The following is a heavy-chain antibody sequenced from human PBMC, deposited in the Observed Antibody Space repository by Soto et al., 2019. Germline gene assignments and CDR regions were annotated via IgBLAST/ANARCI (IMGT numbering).Heavy chain of an antibody. D-gene: IGHD4-4*01. CDR1: GFTFSSYS. Sequence: GGSLRLSCAASGFTFSSYSMNWVRQAPGKGLEWVSSISSSSYIYYADSVKGRFTISRDNAKNSLYLQMNSLRAEDTAVYYCARVRLQSDYYGMDVWGQGTTVTVSS. CDR2: ISSSSYI. J-gene: IGHJ6*02. V-gene: IGHV3-21*01. CDR3: ARVRLQSDYYGMDV.